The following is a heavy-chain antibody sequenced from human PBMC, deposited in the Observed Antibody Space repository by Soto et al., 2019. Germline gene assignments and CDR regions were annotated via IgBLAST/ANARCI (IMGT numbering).Heavy chain of an antibody. V-gene: IGHV1-18*01. D-gene: IGHD1-26*01. CDR3: ARSGVWEPRDY. Sequence: QVQLVQSGAEVKKPGASVKVSCKASGYTFTSYGISWVRQAPGQGLEWMGWISAYNGNTNYTQKLQGRVTMTTETTTSTAYMELRILRSDNTAVYYCARSGVWEPRDYWGQGTLVTVSS. CDR1: GYTFTSYG. J-gene: IGHJ4*02. CDR2: ISAYNGNT.